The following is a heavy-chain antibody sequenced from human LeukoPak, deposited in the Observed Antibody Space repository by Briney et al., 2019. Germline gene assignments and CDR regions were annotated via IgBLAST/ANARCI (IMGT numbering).Heavy chain of an antibody. Sequence: SETLSLTCTVSGDSISSSSYYWGWIRQPPGKGREWIGSIYYSGNTYYNPSLKSRVTISVDTSKNQFSLKLTSVTAADTAVYYCAHFKGGSFDFWGQGTMVTVSS. CDR2: IYYSGNT. CDR3: AHFKGGSFDF. V-gene: IGHV4-39*01. CDR1: GDSISSSSYY. J-gene: IGHJ3*01. D-gene: IGHD1-26*01.